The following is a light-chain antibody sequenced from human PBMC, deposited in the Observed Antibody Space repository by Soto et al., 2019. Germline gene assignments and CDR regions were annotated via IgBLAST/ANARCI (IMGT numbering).Light chain of an antibody. CDR3: SSFAGNNNLV. Sequence: QSALTQPPSASGSPGQSVTISCTGTSSDVGGYNYVSWYQQHPGKAPKLMISEVSKRPSGVPDRFSGSKSGNTASLTVSGLQAEDDADYYCSSFAGNNNLVFGAGTKLTVL. J-gene: IGLJ2*01. CDR1: SSDVGGYNY. V-gene: IGLV2-8*01. CDR2: EVS.